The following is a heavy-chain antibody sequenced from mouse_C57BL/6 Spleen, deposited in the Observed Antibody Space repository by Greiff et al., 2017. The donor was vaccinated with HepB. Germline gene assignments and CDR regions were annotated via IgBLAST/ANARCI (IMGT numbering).Heavy chain of an antibody. J-gene: IGHJ4*01. CDR2: ISSGGSYT. CDR1: GFTFSSYG. V-gene: IGHV5-6*02. CDR3: ARRNDYGNYYAMDY. Sequence: EVMLVESGGDLVKPGGSLKLSCAASGFTFSSYGMSWVRQTPDKRLEWVATISSGGSYTYYPDSVKGRFTISRDNAKNTLYLQMSSLKSEDTAMYYCARRNDYGNYYAMDYWGQGTSVTVSS. D-gene: IGHD2-4*01.